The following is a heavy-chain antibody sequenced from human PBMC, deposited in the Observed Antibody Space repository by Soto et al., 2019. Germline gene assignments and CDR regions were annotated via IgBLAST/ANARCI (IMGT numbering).Heavy chain of an antibody. CDR1: GFTFSSYA. V-gene: IGHV3-23*01. CDR2: ISGSGGST. J-gene: IGHJ6*02. D-gene: IGHD3-16*01. CDR3: SSHWGSWSRSRVTSFYYGMDV. Sequence: GGSLRLSCAASGFTFSSYAMSWVRQAPGKGLEWVSAISGSGGSTYYADSVKGRFTISRDNSKNTLYLQMNSLRAEDTAVYYCSSHWGSWSRSRVTSFYYGMDVWGQGTTFTVS.